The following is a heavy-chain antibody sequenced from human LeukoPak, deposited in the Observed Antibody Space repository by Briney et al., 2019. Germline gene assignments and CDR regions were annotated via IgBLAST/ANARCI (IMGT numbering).Heavy chain of an antibody. CDR3: ARHAIPFRLDWFDP. Sequence: SETLSLTCTVSGGSIGSSSYYWGWIRQPPGKGLEWIGSIYYSGSTYHNPSLKSRVTISVDTSKNQFSLKLSSVTAADTAVYYCARHAIPFRLDWFDPWGQGTLVTVSS. V-gene: IGHV4-39*01. CDR2: IYYSGST. J-gene: IGHJ5*02. D-gene: IGHD2-2*01. CDR1: GGSIGSSSYY.